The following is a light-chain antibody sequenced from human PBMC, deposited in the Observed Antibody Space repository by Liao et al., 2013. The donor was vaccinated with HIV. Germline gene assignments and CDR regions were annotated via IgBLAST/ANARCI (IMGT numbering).Light chain of an antibody. CDR2: YDK. CDR3: QVWDTTPDHPV. CDR1: DIGSKA. J-gene: IGLJ3*02. V-gene: IGLV3-21*04. Sequence: SYVLTQPPSVSVAPGKTASITCGGNDIGSKAVHWYQHKPGQAPVMVIYYDKDRPSGIPERFSGANSGNTATLTITRVEAGDEAAYYCQVWDTTPDHPVFGGGTKLTVL.